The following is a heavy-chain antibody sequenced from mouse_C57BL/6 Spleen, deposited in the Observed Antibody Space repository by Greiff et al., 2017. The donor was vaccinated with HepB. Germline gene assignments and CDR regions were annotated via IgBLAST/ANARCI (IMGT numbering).Heavy chain of an antibody. CDR3: ARSGSYWYFDD. CDR2: IDPSDSYT. CDR1: GYTFTSYW. D-gene: IGHD1-1*01. Sequence: QVQLQQPGAELVMPGASVKLSCKASGYTFTSYWMHWVKQRPGQGLEWIGEIDPSDSYTNYNQKFKGKSTLTVDKSSSTAYMQLSSLTSEDSAVYYCARSGSYWYFDDWGTGTTVTVSS. V-gene: IGHV1-69*01. J-gene: IGHJ1*03.